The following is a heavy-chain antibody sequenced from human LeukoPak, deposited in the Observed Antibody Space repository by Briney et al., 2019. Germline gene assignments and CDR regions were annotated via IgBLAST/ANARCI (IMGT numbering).Heavy chain of an antibody. D-gene: IGHD3-3*01. CDR3: AREGQGPYYDFWSGYYFFDY. J-gene: IGHJ4*02. CDR1: GGTFSSYA. V-gene: IGHV1-18*01. CDR2: ISAYNGNT. Sequence: ASVKVSCKASGGTFSSYAISWVRQAPGQGLEWMGWISAYNGNTNYAQKLQGRVTMTTDTSTSTAYMELRSLRSDDTAVYYCAREGQGPYYDFWSGYYFFDYWGQGTLVTVSS.